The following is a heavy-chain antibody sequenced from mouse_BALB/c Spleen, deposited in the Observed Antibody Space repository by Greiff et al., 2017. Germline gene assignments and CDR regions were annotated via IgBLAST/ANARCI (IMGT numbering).Heavy chain of an antibody. CDR3: ASIDVAY. Sequence: VQLQQSGAELVRSGASVKLSCTASGFNIKDYYMHWVKQRPEQGLEWIGWIDPENGDTEYAPKFQGKATMTADTSSNTAYLQLSSLTSEDTAVYYCASIDVAYWGQGTLVTVSA. CDR1: GFNIKDYY. J-gene: IGHJ3*01. D-gene: IGHD2-10*02. V-gene: IGHV14-4*02. CDR2: IDPENGDT.